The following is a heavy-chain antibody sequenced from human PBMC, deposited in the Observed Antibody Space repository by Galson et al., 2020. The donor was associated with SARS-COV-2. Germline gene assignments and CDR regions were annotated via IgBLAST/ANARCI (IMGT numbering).Heavy chain of an antibody. J-gene: IGHJ4*02. CDR1: GFTFSSYD. CDR2: IGTAGDT. V-gene: IGHV3-13*01. D-gene: IGHD6-19*01. Sequence: GGSLRLSCAASGFTFSSYDMHWVHQPTGKGLEWVSAIGTAGDTYYPGSVKGRFTISRENAKNSLYLQMNSLRAGDTAVYYCARASSSGWYGYYFDYWGQGTLVTVSS. CDR3: ARASSSGWYGYYFDY.